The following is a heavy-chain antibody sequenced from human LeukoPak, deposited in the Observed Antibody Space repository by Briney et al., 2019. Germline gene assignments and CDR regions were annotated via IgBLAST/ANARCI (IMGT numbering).Heavy chain of an antibody. J-gene: IGHJ3*02. V-gene: IGHV3-21*04. Sequence: GGSLRLSCAASGFSFSSYNMNWVRQAPGKGLEWVSFISSSSSYIYYVDSVKGRFTISRDNAKNSLYLQMNSLRAEDTALYYCAKDPSWELVAFDIWGQGTMVTVSS. D-gene: IGHD1-26*01. CDR3: AKDPSWELVAFDI. CDR2: ISSSSSYI. CDR1: GFSFSSYN.